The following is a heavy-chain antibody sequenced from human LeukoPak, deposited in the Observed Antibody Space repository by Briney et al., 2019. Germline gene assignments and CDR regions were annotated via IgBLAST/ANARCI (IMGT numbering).Heavy chain of an antibody. V-gene: IGHV3-48*01. CDR2: ISSSSSTI. J-gene: IGHJ4*02. Sequence: GGSLRLSCAASGFTFSSYSMNWVRQAPGKGLERVSYISSSSSTIYYADSVKGRFTISRDNAKNSLYPQMNSLRAEDTAVYYCARSTSSGWYSGNDYWGQGTLVTVSS. D-gene: IGHD6-19*01. CDR3: ARSTSSGWYSGNDY. CDR1: GFTFSSYS.